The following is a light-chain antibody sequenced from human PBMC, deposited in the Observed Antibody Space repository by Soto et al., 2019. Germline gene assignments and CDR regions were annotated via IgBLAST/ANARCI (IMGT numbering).Light chain of an antibody. CDR1: SSNIGAGYG. Sequence: QSVLTQPPSVSGAPGQSVTISCTGTSSNIGAGYGVHWYQHLPGTAPKLLIYDNSNRPSGVPDRFSGSKSGTSASLAITGLQAEDEADYYCQSFDTSLTDLVLFXGGTKVTVL. CDR2: DNS. J-gene: IGLJ6*01. V-gene: IGLV1-40*01. CDR3: QSFDTSLTDLVL.